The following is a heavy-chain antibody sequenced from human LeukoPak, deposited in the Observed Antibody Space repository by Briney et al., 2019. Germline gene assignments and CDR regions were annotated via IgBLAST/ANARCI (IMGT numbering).Heavy chain of an antibody. D-gene: IGHD3-3*01. Sequence: GGSLRLSCAASGFTFCCYGMHWPPQAPGKGLEWVAFIRYDGSNKYYADSVKGRFTISRDNSQNTLYLQMNSLRAEDTAVYYCAKNTILEWLTSNWFDPWGQGTLGTVSS. CDR1: GFTFCCYG. J-gene: IGHJ5*02. V-gene: IGHV3-30*02. CDR2: IRYDGSNK. CDR3: AKNTILEWLTSNWFDP.